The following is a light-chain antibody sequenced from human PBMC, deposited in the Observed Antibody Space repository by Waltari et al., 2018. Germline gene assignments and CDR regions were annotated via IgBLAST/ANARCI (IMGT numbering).Light chain of an antibody. J-gene: IGLJ2*01. CDR3: SSRDSSASHVL. CDR2: GKT. Sequence: SSELTQGPAVSVALGQTVRITCQGASLRTSYASWYQQKSGQAPILVLFGKTKRPSGIPDRFSGYNSETTTSLTITGAQAEDEADYYCSSRDSSASHVLFAGGTKLTVL. V-gene: IGLV3-19*01. CDR1: SLRTSY.